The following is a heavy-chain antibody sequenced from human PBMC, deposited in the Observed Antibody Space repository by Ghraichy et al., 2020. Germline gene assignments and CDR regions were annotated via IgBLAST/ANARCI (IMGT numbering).Heavy chain of an antibody. CDR2: IYASGDTT. CDR3: VKDFPTDETAPLTFFDN. V-gene: IGHV3-23*01. D-gene: IGHD3-16*01. CDR1: GFTFRSYA. Sequence: GESLNISCAASGFTFRSYAMTWVRQAPGKGLEWVSGIYASGDTTYYADSVKGRFTISRDNSKNTLFLQMNSLRAEDTALYYCVKDFPTDETAPLTFFDNWGQGTLVTVSS. J-gene: IGHJ4*02.